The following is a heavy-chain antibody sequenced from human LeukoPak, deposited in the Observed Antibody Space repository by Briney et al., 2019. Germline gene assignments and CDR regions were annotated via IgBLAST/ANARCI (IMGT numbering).Heavy chain of an antibody. CDR1: GYSFTSYY. D-gene: IGHD6-19*01. V-gene: IGHV1-46*01. CDR2: INPNGGST. Sequence: ASVKVSCKASGYSFTSYYMHWVRQAPGQGLEWMGIINPNGGSTSYAQKFRGRVTMTRDTSTSTVYMELSSLKPEDTAVYYCAREKDNSGWKNWIDPWGEGTLVTVSS. J-gene: IGHJ5*02. CDR3: AREKDNSGWKNWIDP.